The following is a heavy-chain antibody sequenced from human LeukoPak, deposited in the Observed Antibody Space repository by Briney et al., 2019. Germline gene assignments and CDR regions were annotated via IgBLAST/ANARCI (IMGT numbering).Heavy chain of an antibody. CDR3: AKVTYDYVWGSYEN. D-gene: IGHD3-16*01. CDR1: GFTFSNYA. J-gene: IGHJ4*02. CDR2: IGGRETST. Sequence: GGSLRLSCAASGFTFSNYAMSWVRQAPGKGLEWVSAIGGRETSTYYADSVKGRFTISRDNSKNTLYLQMNSLRAEDTAVYYCAKVTYDYVWGSYENWGQGILVTVSS. V-gene: IGHV3-23*01.